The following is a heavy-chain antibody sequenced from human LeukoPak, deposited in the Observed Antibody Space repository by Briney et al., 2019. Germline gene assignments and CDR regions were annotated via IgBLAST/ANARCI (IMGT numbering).Heavy chain of an antibody. V-gene: IGHV5-10-1*01. J-gene: IGHJ4*02. CDR2: IDPSDSYP. D-gene: IGHD1-1*01. CDR3: ARGDGTGVFDY. Sequence: GESLKISCKGSGNSFISYWITWVRQMPGKGLEWMGEIDPSDSYPNYSPSFQGHVTISGDKSISTAYLQLSSLKASDTAMYYCARGDGTGVFDYWGQGTLVTVSS. CDR1: GNSFISYW.